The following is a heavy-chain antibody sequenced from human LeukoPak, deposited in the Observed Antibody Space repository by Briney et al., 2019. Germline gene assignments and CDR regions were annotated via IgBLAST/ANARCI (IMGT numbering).Heavy chain of an antibody. CDR1: GYTFTGYY. J-gene: IGHJ5*02. V-gene: IGHV1-2*02. CDR2: INPNSGGT. Sequence: RASVKVSCKASGYTFTGYYMHWVRQAPGQGLEWMGWINPNSGGTNYAQKFQGRVTMTRDTFISTAYMELSRLRSDDTAVYYCARSPLPITMVRGAKHNWFDPWGQGTLVTVSS. D-gene: IGHD3-10*01. CDR3: ARSPLPITMVRGAKHNWFDP.